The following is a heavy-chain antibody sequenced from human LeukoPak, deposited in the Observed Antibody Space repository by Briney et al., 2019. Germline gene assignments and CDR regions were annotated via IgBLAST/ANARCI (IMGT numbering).Heavy chain of an antibody. V-gene: IGHV3-74*01. D-gene: IGHD3-10*01. Sequence: GGSLRLSCAASGFTFSSYWMHWVRQAPGKGLVWVSRINSDGSSTSYADSVKGRFTISRDNAKNTLYLQMNSLRAEDTAVYYCAKVTYGSGTYGAFDYWGQGTLVTVSS. CDR3: AKVTYGSGTYGAFDY. CDR1: GFTFSSYW. J-gene: IGHJ4*02. CDR2: INSDGSST.